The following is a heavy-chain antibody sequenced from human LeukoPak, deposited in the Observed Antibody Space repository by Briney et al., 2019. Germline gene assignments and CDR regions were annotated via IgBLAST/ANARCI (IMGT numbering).Heavy chain of an antibody. Sequence: SETLSLTCAVSGGSISRGGYSWSWIRQPPGKGLEWIGYIYHSGSTYYNPSLKSRVTISVDRSKNQFSLKLNSVTAADTAVYYCARGSIAAAGMAGADAFDIWGQGTMVTVSS. V-gene: IGHV4-30-2*01. D-gene: IGHD6-13*01. CDR3: ARGSIAAAGMAGADAFDI. J-gene: IGHJ3*02. CDR2: IYHSGST. CDR1: GGSISRGGYS.